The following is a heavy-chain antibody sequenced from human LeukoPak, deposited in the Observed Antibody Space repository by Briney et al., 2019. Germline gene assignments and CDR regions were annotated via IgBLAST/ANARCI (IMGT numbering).Heavy chain of an antibody. D-gene: IGHD3-9*01. CDR3: LPVLRYFDWGPFAFDY. CDR2: ISGSGGST. CDR1: GFTFSSYA. V-gene: IGHV3-23*01. Sequence: GGSLRLSCAASGFTFSSYAMSWVRQAPGKGLEWVAAISGSGGSTYYADSVKGRFTISRDNSKNTLYLQMNSLRAEDTAVYYCLPVLRYFDWGPFAFDYWGQGTLVTVSS. J-gene: IGHJ4*02.